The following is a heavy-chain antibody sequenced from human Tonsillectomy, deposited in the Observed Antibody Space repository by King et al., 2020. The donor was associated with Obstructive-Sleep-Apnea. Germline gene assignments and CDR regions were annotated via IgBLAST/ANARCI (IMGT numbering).Heavy chain of an antibody. D-gene: IGHD6-19*01. J-gene: IGHJ4*02. Sequence: VQLVESGGGLVQPGGSLRLSCAVSGFTVSSNNMNWVRQAPGKGLEWVSVIDTGGTTYYADSVQGRFTISRDNSKYTLFLQMNSLRAEDTAVYYCARVWQQWRSEFDYWGQGTLVTVSS. CDR3: ARVWQQWRSEFDY. V-gene: IGHV3-66*01. CDR2: IDTGGTT. CDR1: GFTVSSNN.